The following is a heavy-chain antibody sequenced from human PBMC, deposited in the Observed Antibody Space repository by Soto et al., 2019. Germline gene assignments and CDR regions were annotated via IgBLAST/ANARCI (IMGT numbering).Heavy chain of an antibody. CDR1: GGSFSGYY. CDR2: INHSGST. CDR3: ARGLGYCSSTSCLGRTVNWFDP. Sequence: SETLSLTCAVYGGSFSGYYWSWIRQPPGKGLEWIGEINHSGSTNYNPSLKSRVTISVDTSKNQFSLKLSSVTAADTAVYYCARGLGYCSSTSCLGRTVNWFDPWGQGTLVTVSS. D-gene: IGHD2-2*01. J-gene: IGHJ5*02. V-gene: IGHV4-34*01.